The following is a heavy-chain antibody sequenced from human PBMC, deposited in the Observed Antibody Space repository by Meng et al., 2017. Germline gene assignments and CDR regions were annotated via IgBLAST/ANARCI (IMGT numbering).Heavy chain of an antibody. Sequence: GESLKISCAASGFTFSSYWMSWVRQAPGKGLEWVANIKQDGSEKYYVDSVKGRFTISRDNAKNSLYLQMNSLRAEDTAVYYCAKARVLWFGESSDYWGQGTLVTVSS. V-gene: IGHV3-7*01. CDR1: GFTFSSYW. CDR2: IKQDGSEK. CDR3: AKARVLWFGESSDY. J-gene: IGHJ4*02. D-gene: IGHD3-10*01.